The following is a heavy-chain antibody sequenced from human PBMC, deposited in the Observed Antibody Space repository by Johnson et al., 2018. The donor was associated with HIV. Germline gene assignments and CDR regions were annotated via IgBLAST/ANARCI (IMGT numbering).Heavy chain of an antibody. CDR3: ARGGGCGGDCYSGYDAFDI. Sequence: VQLVESGGGLVQPGGSLRLSCAASGFIVSSNYMNWVHQAPGKGLEWVSVINSGGTTYYADSVKGRFTISRDNSKNTLYLQMNSLRPEDTAVYFCARGGGCGGDCYSGYDAFDIWGQGTMVTVSS. J-gene: IGHJ3*02. D-gene: IGHD2-21*01. V-gene: IGHV3-66*02. CDR2: INSGGTT. CDR1: GFIVSSNY.